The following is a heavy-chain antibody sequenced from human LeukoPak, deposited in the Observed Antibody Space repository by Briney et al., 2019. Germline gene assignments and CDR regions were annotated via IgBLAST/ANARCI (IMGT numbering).Heavy chain of an antibody. J-gene: IGHJ4*02. V-gene: IGHV1-69*13. CDR2: IIPIFGTA. CDR1: GGAFNSYV. D-gene: IGHD3-3*01. Sequence: SVKVSCKASGGAFNSYVISWVRQAPGQGLEWMGGIIPIFGTANYAQKFQGRVTITADESTSTAYMELSSLRFEDTAVYYCARGPLRFLGGIDYWGQGTLVTVFS. CDR3: ARGPLRFLGGIDY.